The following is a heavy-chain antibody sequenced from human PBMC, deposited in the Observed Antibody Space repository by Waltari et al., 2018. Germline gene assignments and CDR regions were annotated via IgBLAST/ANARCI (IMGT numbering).Heavy chain of an antibody. D-gene: IGHD2-15*01. CDR1: GFTFSSYS. CDR3: ARGAGPGVVVAATAGGWFDP. J-gene: IGHJ5*02. CDR2: ISSSSSYI. Sequence: EVQLVESGGGLVKPGGSLRLSCAASGFTFSSYSMNWVRQAPGKGLEWVSSISSSSSYIYYAKSVKDRLASSRDNAKNSLYRKMNSLRAEDTAVYYCARGAGPGVVVAATAGGWFDPWGQGTLVTVSS. V-gene: IGHV3-21*01.